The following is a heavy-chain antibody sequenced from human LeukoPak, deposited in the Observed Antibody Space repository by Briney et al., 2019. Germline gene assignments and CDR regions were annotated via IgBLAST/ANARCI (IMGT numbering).Heavy chain of an antibody. CDR3: AGSSGGWSEDFDY. J-gene: IGHJ4*02. V-gene: IGHV1-69*06. D-gene: IGHD6-6*01. Sequence: SVKVSCKASGDTFSSYAISWVRQAPGQGLEWMGGIIPIFGTANYAQKFQGRVTITADKSTSTAYMELSSLRSEDTAVYYCAGSSGGWSEDFDYWGQGTLVTVSS. CDR1: GDTFSSYA. CDR2: IIPIFGTA.